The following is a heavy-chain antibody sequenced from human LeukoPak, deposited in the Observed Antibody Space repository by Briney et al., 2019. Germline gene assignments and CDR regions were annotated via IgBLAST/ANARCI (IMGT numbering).Heavy chain of an antibody. CDR1: GYTFTSYG. D-gene: IGHD3-16*02. CDR2: ISAYNGNT. J-gene: IGHJ4*02. Sequence: ASVKVSYKASGYTFTSYGISWVRQAPGQGLEWMGWISAYNGNTNYAQKLQGRVTMTTDTSTSTAYMELRSLRSDDTAVYYCARELYDYVWGSYREYYFDYWGQGTLVTVSS. V-gene: IGHV1-18*01. CDR3: ARELYDYVWGSYREYYFDY.